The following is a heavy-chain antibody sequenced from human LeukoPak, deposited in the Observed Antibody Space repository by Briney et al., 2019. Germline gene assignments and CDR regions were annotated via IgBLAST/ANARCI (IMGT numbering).Heavy chain of an antibody. V-gene: IGHV4-31*03. D-gene: IGHD3-10*01. CDR1: GGSISSGGYY. J-gene: IGHJ4*02. Sequence: SETLSLTCTVSGGSISSGGYYWSWIRQHPGKGLEWIGYIYYSGSTDYNPSLKSRVTISVDTSKNQFSLKLSSVTAADTAVYYCARGAEKGEEGAYYYGSGRPNPYFDYWGQGTLVTVSS. CDR3: ARGAEKGEEGAYYYGSGRPNPYFDY. CDR2: IYYSGST.